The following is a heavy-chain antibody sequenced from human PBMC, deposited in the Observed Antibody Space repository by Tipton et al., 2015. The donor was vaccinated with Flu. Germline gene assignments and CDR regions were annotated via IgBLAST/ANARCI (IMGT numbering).Heavy chain of an antibody. CDR3: ARLSYYDVDLKNFYFDY. CDR2: IYYSGRT. V-gene: IGHV4-39*01. D-gene: IGHD3-10*02. J-gene: IGHJ4*02. CDR1: GGSISRSSYN. Sequence: GLVKPSETLSLTCTDSGGSISRSSYNWGWIRQPPGKGLEWIASIYYSGRTYYNPSLKSRVAISVDTSKSQFSLMLRSVTAADTAVYYCARLSYYDVDLKNFYFDYWGQGALVTVSS.